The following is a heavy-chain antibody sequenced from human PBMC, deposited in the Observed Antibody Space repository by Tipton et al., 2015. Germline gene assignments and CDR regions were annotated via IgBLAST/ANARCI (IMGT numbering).Heavy chain of an antibody. J-gene: IGHJ6*02. D-gene: IGHD2-15*01. CDR3: ARFDCSGGNCYSDGMDV. CDR1: GFVVSHNY. CDR2: ISSSGGTL. V-gene: IGHV3-11*04. Sequence: SLRLSCAASGFVVSHNYMNWVRQAPGKGLEWVSYISSSGGTLYYADSVKGRFTISRDNAKKSLYLQMNSLRDEDTAVYYCARFDCSGGNCYSDGMDVWGQGTTVTVSS.